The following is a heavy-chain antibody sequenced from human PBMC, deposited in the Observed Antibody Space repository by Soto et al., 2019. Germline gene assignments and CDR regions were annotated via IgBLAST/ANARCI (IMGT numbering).Heavy chain of an antibody. CDR1: GYTFTRYG. J-gene: IGHJ6*02. D-gene: IGHD2-8*01. V-gene: IGHV1-18*01. CDR3: AKNGQPPYYYYGMDV. CDR2: ISGYNGDT. Sequence: ASVKVSCKASGYTFTRYGISWVRQAPGQGLEWMGWISGYNGDTNYAQKVQGRVTMTIDTSTYTAYMELRSLTSDDTAIYYCAKNGQPPYYYYGMDVWGQGTTVTVSS.